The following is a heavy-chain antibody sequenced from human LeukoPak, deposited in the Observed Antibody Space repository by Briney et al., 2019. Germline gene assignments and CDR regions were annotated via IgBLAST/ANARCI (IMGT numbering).Heavy chain of an antibody. CDR3: AREHTMAGTTFFYYYGMDV. Sequence: GGSLRLSCAASGFIFRSYWMSWVRQAPGKGLEWVANIKQDGSEKNYVDSVKGRFTISRDKAKNSLYLQMNSLRAEDTAVYYCAREHTMAGTTFFYYYGMDVWGQGTTVTVSS. CDR1: GFIFRSYW. J-gene: IGHJ6*02. CDR2: IKQDGSEK. D-gene: IGHD2/OR15-2a*01. V-gene: IGHV3-7*04.